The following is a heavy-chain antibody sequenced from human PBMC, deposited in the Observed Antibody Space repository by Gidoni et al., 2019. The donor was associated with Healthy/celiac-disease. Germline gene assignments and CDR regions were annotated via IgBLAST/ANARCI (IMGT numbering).Heavy chain of an antibody. J-gene: IGHJ4*02. CDR3: TTEGSSSFSYDY. Sequence: EVQLVESGGGLVTPGGSLRLSCAASGFTFSNAWRNWDRQDPGKGLEWVGRIKSKTDGGTTDYAAPVKGRFTISRDDSKNTLYLQMNSLKTEDTAVYYCTTEGSSSFSYDYWGQGTLVTVSS. V-gene: IGHV3-15*07. CDR2: IKSKTDGGTT. CDR1: GFTFSNAW. D-gene: IGHD6-6*01.